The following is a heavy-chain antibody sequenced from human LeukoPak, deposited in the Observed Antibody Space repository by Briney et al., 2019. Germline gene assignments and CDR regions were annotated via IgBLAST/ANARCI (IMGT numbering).Heavy chain of an antibody. D-gene: IGHD2-15*01. Sequence: GVSVKVSCKASGYTFIGYYLHWVRQAPGQGVEWMGWINPHNGDTNYAQKFQGRVTMTRDTSITTAYMELSRLKSDDTAVYYCATVRDIVVGGGPYYFDYWGQGTLVTVSS. CDR2: INPHNGDT. CDR3: ATVRDIVVGGGPYYFDY. J-gene: IGHJ4*02. CDR1: GYTFIGYY. V-gene: IGHV1-2*02.